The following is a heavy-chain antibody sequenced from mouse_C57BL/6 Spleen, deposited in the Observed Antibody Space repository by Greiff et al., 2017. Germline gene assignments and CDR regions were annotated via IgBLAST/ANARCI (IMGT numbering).Heavy chain of an antibody. CDR3: ARFRVITTVVDYAMDY. J-gene: IGHJ4*01. CDR1: GYTFTSYW. V-gene: IGHV1-53*01. Sequence: QVQLQQPGTELVKPGASVKLSCKASGYTFTSYWMHWVKQRPGQGLEWIGNINPSNGGTNYNEKFKSKATLTVDKSSSTAYMQLSSLTSEDSAVYYCARFRVITTVVDYAMDYWGQGTSVTVSS. D-gene: IGHD1-1*01. CDR2: INPSNGGT.